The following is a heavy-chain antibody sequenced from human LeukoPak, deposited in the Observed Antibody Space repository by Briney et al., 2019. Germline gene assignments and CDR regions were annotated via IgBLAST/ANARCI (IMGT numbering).Heavy chain of an antibody. Sequence: MPSETLSLTCAVYGGPFSGYYWSWIRQPPGKGLEWIGEINHSGSTNYNPSLKSRVTISVDTSKNQFSLKLSSVTAADTAVYYCARGPSNCSSTSCYSGTTGAFDYWGQGTLVTVSS. CDR1: GGPFSGYY. D-gene: IGHD2-2*01. V-gene: IGHV4-34*01. J-gene: IGHJ4*02. CDR2: INHSGST. CDR3: ARGPSNCSSTSCYSGTTGAFDY.